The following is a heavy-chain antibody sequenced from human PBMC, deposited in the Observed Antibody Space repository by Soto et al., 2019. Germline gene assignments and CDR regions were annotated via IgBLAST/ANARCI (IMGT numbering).Heavy chain of an antibody. CDR1: GFTFSSYA. D-gene: IGHD4-17*01. CDR3: AKVPLYGDYSPLVY. CDR2: ISGSGGST. V-gene: IGHV3-23*01. Sequence: PGGSLRLSCAASGFTFSSYAMSWVRQAPGKGLEWVSAISGSGGSTYYADSVKGRFTISRDNSKNTLYLQMNSLRAEDTAVYYCAKVPLYGDYSPLVYWGQGTLVTVSS. J-gene: IGHJ4*02.